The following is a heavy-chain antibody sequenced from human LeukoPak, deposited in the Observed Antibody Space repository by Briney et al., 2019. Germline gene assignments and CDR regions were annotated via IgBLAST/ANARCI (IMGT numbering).Heavy chain of an antibody. Sequence: GGSLRLSCAASGFTFSSYGMHWVRQAPGKGLEWVAFIRYDGSNKYYADSVKGRFTISRDNAKNSLYLQMDSLGPEDTAVYYCARDPYSGNYGTYYYYYMDVWGKGTTVTISS. D-gene: IGHD1-26*01. CDR3: ARDPYSGNYGTYYYYYMDV. J-gene: IGHJ6*03. CDR2: IRYDGSNK. CDR1: GFTFSSYG. V-gene: IGHV3-30*02.